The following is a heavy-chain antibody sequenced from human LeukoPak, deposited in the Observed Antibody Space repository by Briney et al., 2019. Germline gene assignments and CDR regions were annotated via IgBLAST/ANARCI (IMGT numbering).Heavy chain of an antibody. V-gene: IGHV3-74*01. CDR2: INTDGSST. J-gene: IGHJ6*03. Sequence: GGSLRLSCAASGFTFSSYWMHWVRQAPGKGLVWVSRINTDGSSTSYADSVKGRFTISRDNAKNSLNLQANNLRAEDTAVYYCARGPQGSGGSYYYYYYMDVWGKGTTVTVSS. D-gene: IGHD3-10*01. CDR3: ARGPQGSGGSYYYYYYMDV. CDR1: GFTFSSYW.